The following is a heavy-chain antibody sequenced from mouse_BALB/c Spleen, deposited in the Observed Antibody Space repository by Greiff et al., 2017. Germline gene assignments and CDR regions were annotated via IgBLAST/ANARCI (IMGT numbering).Heavy chain of an antibody. D-gene: IGHD2-1*01. CDR3: ARDEGNSWFAY. CDR1: GFTFSDSY. CDR2: ISDGGSYT. V-gene: IGHV5-4*02. Sequence: EVQVVESGGGLVKPGGSLKLSCAASGFTFSDSYMYWVRQTPEKRLEWVATISDGGSYTYYPDSVKGRFTISRDNAKNSLYLQMSSLKSEDTAMYYCARDEGNSWFAYWGQGTLVTVSA. J-gene: IGHJ3*01.